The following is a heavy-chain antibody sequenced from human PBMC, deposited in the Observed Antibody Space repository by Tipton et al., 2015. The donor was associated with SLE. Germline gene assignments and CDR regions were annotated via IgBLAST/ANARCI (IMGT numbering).Heavy chain of an antibody. D-gene: IGHD3-16*02. Sequence: TLSLTCSVSGVSISSGSNYWTWIRQPAGKGLEWIGRIFTSGSTDYNPSLRSRVTISLDTSKNQFSLKLSSVTAADTAVYYCARTQYTFGGVIAPFDYWGQGTLVTVSS. CDR3: ARTQYTFGGVIAPFDY. J-gene: IGHJ4*02. CDR1: GVSISSGSNY. V-gene: IGHV4-61*02. CDR2: IFTSGST.